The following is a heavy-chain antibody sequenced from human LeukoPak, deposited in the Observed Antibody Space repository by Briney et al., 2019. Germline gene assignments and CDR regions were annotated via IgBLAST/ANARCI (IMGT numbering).Heavy chain of an antibody. V-gene: IGHV1-46*01. D-gene: IGHD3-22*01. CDR3: ATDRNYYDSTPYAFDI. Sequence: AASVKVSCKASGYTFTSYYMHWVRQAPGQGLEWMGIINPSGGSTSYAQKFQGRVTMTEDTSTDTAYMELSSLRSEDTAVYYCATDRNYYDSTPYAFDIWGQGTMVTVSS. J-gene: IGHJ3*02. CDR2: INPSGGST. CDR1: GYTFTSYY.